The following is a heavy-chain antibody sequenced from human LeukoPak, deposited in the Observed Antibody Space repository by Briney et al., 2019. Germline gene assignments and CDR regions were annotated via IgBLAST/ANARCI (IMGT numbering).Heavy chain of an antibody. J-gene: IGHJ4*02. CDR1: GYSFFSYG. Sequence: GASVKVSCKASGYSFFSYGITWVRQAPGQGLEWMGWSSAYNGKTKYAQKVQGRVTMTTDTSTSTAYMDLRSLRSDDTAVYYCARGCTGGSCLDSMVTRPFDYWGQGTLVTVSS. D-gene: IGHD2-15*01. V-gene: IGHV1-18*01. CDR3: ARGCTGGSCLDSMVTRPFDY. CDR2: SSAYNGKT.